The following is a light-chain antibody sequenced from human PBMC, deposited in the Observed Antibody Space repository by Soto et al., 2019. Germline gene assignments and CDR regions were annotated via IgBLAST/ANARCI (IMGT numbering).Light chain of an antibody. CDR3: SSYTSSSTPVV. V-gene: IGLV2-14*01. CDR1: SSDVGGYNY. CDR2: EVS. Sequence: QSALTQPASVSGSPGQSIPSSCTGTSSDVGGYNYVSWYQQHPGKAPKLMIYEVSNRPSGVSNRFSGSKSGNTASLTISGLQAEDEADYYCSSYTSSSTPVVFGGGTKLTVL. J-gene: IGLJ2*01.